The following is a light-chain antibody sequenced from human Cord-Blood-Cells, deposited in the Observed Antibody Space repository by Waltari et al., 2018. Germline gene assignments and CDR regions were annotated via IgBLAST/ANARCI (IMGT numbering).Light chain of an antibody. Sequence: DIQMPQSPSSLSASVGARATITCQASQDISNYLNWYQQKPGKAPKLLIYDASNLETGVPSRFSGSGSGTDFTFTISSLQPEDIATYYCQQYDNLPLTFGPGTKVDIK. CDR2: DAS. J-gene: IGKJ3*01. CDR3: QQYDNLPLT. V-gene: IGKV1-33*01. CDR1: QDISNY.